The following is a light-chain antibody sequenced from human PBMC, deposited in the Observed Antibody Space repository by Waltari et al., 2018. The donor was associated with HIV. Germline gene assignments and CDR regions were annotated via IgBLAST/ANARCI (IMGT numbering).Light chain of an antibody. CDR1: SSDVGGYNY. V-gene: IGLV2-8*01. CDR3: SSYAGNNILV. J-gene: IGLJ2*01. CDR2: EVT. Sequence: QSALTQPPSASGSPGQSVTISCTGSSSDVGGYNYVSWYQQYPGKAPKLMISEVTKRPSGVPGRFSGSKSGNTASLTVSGLRAEDEAEYYCSSYAGNNILVVGGGTKLTVL.